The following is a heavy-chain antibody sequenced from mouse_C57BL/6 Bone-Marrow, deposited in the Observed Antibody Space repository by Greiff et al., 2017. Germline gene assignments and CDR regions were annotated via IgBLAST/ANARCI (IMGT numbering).Heavy chain of an antibody. CDR2: ISHLAYSI. CDR3: ARLLGGAMDY. V-gene: IGHV5-15*01. J-gene: IGHJ4*01. Sequence: EVKLMASGGGLVQPGGSLKLSCAASGFTFSDYGMAWVRQAPRQGPEWVAFISHLAYSIYYADTVTCRFTISSENAKNTLYQEMSSLRSEGMAMYDCARLLGGAMDYWGQGTSVTVSS. CDR1: GFTFSDYG. D-gene: IGHD4-1*01.